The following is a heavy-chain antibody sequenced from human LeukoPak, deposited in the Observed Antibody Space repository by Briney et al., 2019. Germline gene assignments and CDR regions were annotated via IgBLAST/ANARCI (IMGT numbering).Heavy chain of an antibody. J-gene: IGHJ3*02. CDR2: IYTSGRT. Sequence: SETLSLTCTVSGDSISNHNDFWGWIRQPPGKGLEWIASIYTSGRTLFNSSLKSRVALSLDPSKNQVSLKLNSVTAADSAVYYCARRPEYNRSSRWAFDIWGQGTMVIVSS. V-gene: IGHV4-39*01. CDR3: ARRPEYNRSSRWAFDI. CDR1: GDSISNHNDF. D-gene: IGHD1-14*01.